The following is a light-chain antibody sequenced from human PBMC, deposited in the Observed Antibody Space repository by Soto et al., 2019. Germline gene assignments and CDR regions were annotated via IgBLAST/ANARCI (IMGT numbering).Light chain of an antibody. V-gene: IGLV4-69*02. CDR2: VDTDGSH. CDR1: RGASTYS. Sequence: QLVLTQSPSASAYLGASVKLTCTLSRGASTYSIAWHQQQPEKGPRYLMRVDTDGSHSKGDGIPDRFSGSSSGAERYLTISNLQSEDEADYYCQTWGTGFRVFGGGTKLTVL. J-gene: IGLJ3*02. CDR3: QTWGTGFRV.